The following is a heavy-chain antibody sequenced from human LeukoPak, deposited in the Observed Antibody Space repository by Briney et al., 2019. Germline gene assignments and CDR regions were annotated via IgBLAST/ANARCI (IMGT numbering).Heavy chain of an antibody. D-gene: IGHD4-17*01. Sequence: SVKVSCKVSGDTLTVLSMGWVRQAPGKGREWRVGLSPEDGETIYAQKFQGRVTMTEDTSTDTAYMELSSLRSEDTAVYYCAIDYGDFFDYWGQGPLVTVHS. CDR3: AIDYGDFFDY. V-gene: IGHV1-24*01. CDR1: GDTLTVLS. CDR2: LSPEDGET. J-gene: IGHJ4*02.